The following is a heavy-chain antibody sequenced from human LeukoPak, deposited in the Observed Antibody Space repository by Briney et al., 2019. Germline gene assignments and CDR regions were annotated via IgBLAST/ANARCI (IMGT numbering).Heavy chain of an antibody. V-gene: IGHV3-74*03. CDR3: VRRYYEYNVYDRLFDY. J-gene: IGHJ4*02. CDR2: ISDDGSIT. D-gene: IGHD5/OR15-5a*01. Sequence: GGSLRLPCAASGFTFSRDWMHWVRQAPGKGLVWVSRISDDGSITTYADSVKGRFTISRDNAKSTVFLQMNSLRAEDTAVYFCVRRYYEYNVYDRLFDYWGQGILVTVSS. CDR1: GFTFSRDW.